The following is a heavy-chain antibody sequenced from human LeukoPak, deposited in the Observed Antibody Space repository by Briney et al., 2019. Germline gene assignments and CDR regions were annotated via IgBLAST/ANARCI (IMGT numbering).Heavy chain of an antibody. Sequence: GGSLRLSCAASGFTFSSYAMTWVRQAPGKGLEWVANIKKDGTEEHYVDSVKGRFTVSRDNARNSLYLQMNSLRVEDTAIYYCARNYGPGPRYYYYYMDVWGKGTTVTVSS. V-gene: IGHV3-7*01. J-gene: IGHJ6*03. CDR1: GFTFSSYA. D-gene: IGHD3-10*01. CDR2: IKKDGTEE. CDR3: ARNYGPGPRYYYYYMDV.